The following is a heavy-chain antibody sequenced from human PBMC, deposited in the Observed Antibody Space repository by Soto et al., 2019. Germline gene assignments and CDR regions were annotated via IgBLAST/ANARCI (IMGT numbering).Heavy chain of an antibody. CDR3: AAVSHSPHPAYYYYYYMDV. CDR1: GFTVSSNY. V-gene: IGHV3-66*01. D-gene: IGHD4-4*01. J-gene: IGHJ6*03. Sequence: QPGGSLRLSCAASGFTVSSNYMSWVRQAPGKGLEWVSVIYSGGSTYYADSVKGRFTISRDNSKNTLYLQMNSLRAEDTAVYYCAAVSHSPHPAYYYYYYMDVWGKGTTVTVSS. CDR2: IYSGGST.